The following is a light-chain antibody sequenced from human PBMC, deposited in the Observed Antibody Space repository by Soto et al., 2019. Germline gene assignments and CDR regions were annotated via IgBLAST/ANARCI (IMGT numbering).Light chain of an antibody. CDR1: NSNIRSNY. CDR3: AAWDDSLSGVV. J-gene: IGLJ2*01. V-gene: IGLV1-47*01. CDR2: RNN. Sequence: QPVLTQPPSASGTPGQRVTISCSGSNSNIRSNYVYWYQQLPGTAPKLLIYRNNQRPSGVPDRFSGSKSGTSASLAISGLRSEDEADYYCAAWDDSLSGVVFGGGTQLTVL.